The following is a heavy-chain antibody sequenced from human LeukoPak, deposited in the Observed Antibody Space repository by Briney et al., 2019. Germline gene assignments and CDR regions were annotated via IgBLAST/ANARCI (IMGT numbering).Heavy chain of an antibody. CDR1: GFTYSSYS. Sequence: PGGSLRLSCAASGFTYSSYSMNWVRQAPGKGLEWVSCISSSSSTIYYADSVKGRFTISRDNAKNSLYLQMNSLRAEDTAVYYCARDWGYYDSSGYLDYWGQGTLVTVSS. D-gene: IGHD3-22*01. V-gene: IGHV3-48*01. CDR3: ARDWGYYDSSGYLDY. J-gene: IGHJ4*02. CDR2: ISSSSSTI.